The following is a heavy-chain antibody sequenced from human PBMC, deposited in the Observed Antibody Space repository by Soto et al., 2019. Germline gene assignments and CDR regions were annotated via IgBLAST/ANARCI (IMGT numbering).Heavy chain of an antibody. CDR2: ISWNRDNI. J-gene: IGHJ5*02. Sequence: PGGSLRLSCAASGFIFDDYAMHWVRQAPGKGLEWVSGISWNRDNIGYADSVKGRFTISRDNAKHSLYLQMNSLRVEDTALYYCAKGADMYSSIRFDPWGQGTLVTVSS. CDR3: AKGADMYSSIRFDP. V-gene: IGHV3-9*01. CDR1: GFIFDDYA. D-gene: IGHD6-13*01.